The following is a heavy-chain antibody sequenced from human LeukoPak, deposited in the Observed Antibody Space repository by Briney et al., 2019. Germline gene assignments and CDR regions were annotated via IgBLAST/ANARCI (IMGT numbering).Heavy chain of an antibody. CDR1: GGTFSSYS. Sequence: SVKVSCKASGGTFSSYSITWVRQAPGQGLEWMGGIMPLFNTANYAQQFQGRVTITTDESTSTAYMELSSLRSEDTAMYYCARVARYPHPLDVWGKGTTVTVSS. CDR3: ARVARYPHPLDV. CDR2: IMPLFNTA. J-gene: IGHJ6*04. D-gene: IGHD2-2*02. V-gene: IGHV1-69*05.